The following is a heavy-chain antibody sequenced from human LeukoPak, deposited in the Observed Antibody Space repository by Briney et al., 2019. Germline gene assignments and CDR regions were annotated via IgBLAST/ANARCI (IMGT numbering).Heavy chain of an antibody. CDR2: IYYSGST. J-gene: IGHJ4*02. CDR3: ARGYSSSWTDY. Sequence: SQTLSLTCTVSGGSISSYYWSWIRPPPRKGLEWIGYIYYSGSTNYNPSLKSRVTISVDTSKNQFSLKLSSVTAADTAVYYCARGYSSSWTDYWGQGTLVTVSS. CDR1: GGSISSYY. D-gene: IGHD6-13*01. V-gene: IGHV4-59*01.